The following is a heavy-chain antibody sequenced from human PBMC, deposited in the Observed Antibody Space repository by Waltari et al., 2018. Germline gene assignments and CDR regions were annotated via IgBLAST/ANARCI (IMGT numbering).Heavy chain of an antibody. V-gene: IGHV4-34*01. J-gene: IGHJ6*02. D-gene: IGHD2-15*01. CDR1: GPTFNVSH. Sequence: VQLQQCGAGLLKPSETLSLTCAVDGPTFNVSHWSWIHQSPGKGLEWIGEINHLGNTNYNPSLRSRVAISVDTPKKQFSLKVTSVSAADTAVYYCARLEDCTGGNCYSGNHYAVDVWGPGTRVTVSS. CDR2: INHLGNT. CDR3: ARLEDCTGGNCYSGNHYAVDV.